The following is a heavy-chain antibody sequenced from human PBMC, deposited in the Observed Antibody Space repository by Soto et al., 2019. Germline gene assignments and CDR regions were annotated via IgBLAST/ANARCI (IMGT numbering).Heavy chain of an antibody. J-gene: IGHJ2*01. CDR2: IIPIFRTS. CDR1: GGTFSSYA. D-gene: IGHD5-12*01. Sequence: QVQLVQSGSEVKKPGSSVKVSCKASGGTFSSYAISWVRQAPGQGLEWMGGIIPIFRTSNYAQRFQGRVTITADESTSTAYMELSSLRSDDTAVYYCATRTRWLQHSRPYWYFDLWGRGTLVTVSS. CDR3: ATRTRWLQHSRPYWYFDL. V-gene: IGHV1-69*12.